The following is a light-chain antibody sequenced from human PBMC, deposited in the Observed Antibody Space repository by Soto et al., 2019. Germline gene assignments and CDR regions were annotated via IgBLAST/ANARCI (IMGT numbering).Light chain of an antibody. CDR1: QGISSF. CDR3: QHLNTCPMA. CDR2: GAS. V-gene: IGKV1-9*01. J-gene: IGKJ3*01. Sequence: IQLTQSPSSLSASVGDRVTITCRARQGISSFLAWYQQKPGKAPKLLIYGASTLQNGVPSRFSGSGSGTEFTLTIGSLQAEDFATYYFQHLNTCPMAFGHVTKVYIK.